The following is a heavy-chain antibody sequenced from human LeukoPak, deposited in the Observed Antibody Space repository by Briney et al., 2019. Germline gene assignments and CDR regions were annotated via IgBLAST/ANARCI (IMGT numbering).Heavy chain of an antibody. V-gene: IGHV1-18*04. CDR1: GYTFTSYY. D-gene: IGHD3-16*02. Sequence: GASVKVSCKASGYTFTSYYMHWVRQAPGQGLEWMGWISAYNGNTNYAQKLQGRVTMTTDTSTSTAYMELRSLRSDDTAVYYCARVRIMITFGGVIVMEYFDYWGQGTLVTVSS. CDR2: ISAYNGNT. J-gene: IGHJ4*02. CDR3: ARVRIMITFGGVIVMEYFDY.